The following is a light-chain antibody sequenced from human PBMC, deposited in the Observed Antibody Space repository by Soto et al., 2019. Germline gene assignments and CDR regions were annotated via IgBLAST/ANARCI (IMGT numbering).Light chain of an antibody. V-gene: IGKV3D-15*01. CDR1: QSVSSY. Sequence: EIVLTQSPVTLSLSPGERATLSCRASQSVSSYLVWYQHKPGQAPRLLIYDASNRATGIPARFSGSGSGTEFTLTISSLQSEDFAVYYCQQYNNWGTFGQGTKVDIK. J-gene: IGKJ1*01. CDR3: QQYNNWGT. CDR2: DAS.